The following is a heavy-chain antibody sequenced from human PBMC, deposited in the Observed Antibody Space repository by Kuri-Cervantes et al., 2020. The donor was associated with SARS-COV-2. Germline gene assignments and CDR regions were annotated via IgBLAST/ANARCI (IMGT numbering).Heavy chain of an antibody. CDR1: GGTFSTHA. Sequence: SVKVSCKASGGTFSTHAINWVRQSPGQGLEWMGTVIPMFGTTHHAQRFQGRLTMTADTSTSISYMTLSSLRSDDTADYYCARDRGVEARWEGDYYHVMDVWGPGTTVTVSS. D-gene: IGHD1-26*01. J-gene: IGHJ6*02. CDR3: ARDRGVEARWEGDYYHVMDV. V-gene: IGHV1-69*06. CDR2: VIPMFGTT.